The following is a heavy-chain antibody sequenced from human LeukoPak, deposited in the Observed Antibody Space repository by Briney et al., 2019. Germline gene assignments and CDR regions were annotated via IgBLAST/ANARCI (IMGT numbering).Heavy chain of an antibody. J-gene: IGHJ3*01. CDR3: ARHPGD. CDR1: GFTFSSYG. Sequence: GGSLRLSCAASGFTFSSYGMHWVRQAPGKGLVWVSRINTDGRSTTYADSVKGRFTISRDNAKSTLYLQMNSLRAEDTAVYYCARHPGDWGRGTMVTVSS. CDR2: INTDGRST. V-gene: IGHV3-74*01. D-gene: IGHD3-10*01.